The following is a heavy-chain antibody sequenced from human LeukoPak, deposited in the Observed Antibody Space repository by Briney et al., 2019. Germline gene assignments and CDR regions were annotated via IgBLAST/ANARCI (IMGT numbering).Heavy chain of an antibody. CDR1: GFTFNSYA. CDR2: ITASAAST. V-gene: IGHV3-23*01. Sequence: GGSLRLSCAASGFTFNSYAMSWVRQAPGKGLEWVSAITASAASTYYADSVKGRFTISRDNSKNTLYLQMNSLRAEDTAVYYCAKEQSSSGFFDYWGQGTLVTVSS. J-gene: IGHJ4*02. D-gene: IGHD6-6*01. CDR3: AKEQSSSGFFDY.